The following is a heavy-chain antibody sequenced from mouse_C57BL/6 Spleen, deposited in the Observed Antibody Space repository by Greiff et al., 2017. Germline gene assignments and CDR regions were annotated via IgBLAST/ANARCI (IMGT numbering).Heavy chain of an antibody. CDR3: ERRDGSPDFDV. J-gene: IGHJ1*03. CDR2: INPNNGGT. V-gene: IGHV1-26*01. Sequence: VQLQQSGPELVKPGASVKISCKASGYTFTDYYMNWVKQSHGKSLEWIGDINPNNGGTSYNQKFKGKATLTVDKSSSTAYMELRSLTSEDSGVYYGERRDGSPDFDVWGTGTTVTVAS. D-gene: IGHD1-1*01. CDR1: GYTFTDYY.